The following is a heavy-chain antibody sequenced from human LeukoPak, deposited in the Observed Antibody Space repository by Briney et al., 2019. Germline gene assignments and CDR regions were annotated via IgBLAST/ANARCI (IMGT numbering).Heavy chain of an antibody. CDR1: GYSISSGYY. V-gene: IGHV4-38-2*02. D-gene: IGHD4-23*01. CDR2: IYHSGST. Sequence: SETLSLTCTVSGYSISSGYYWGWIRQPPGKGLEWIGSIYHSGSTYYNPSLKSRVTISVDTSKNQFSLKLSSVTAADTAVYYCARGNGGNFVPDYWGQGTLVTVSS. J-gene: IGHJ4*02. CDR3: ARGNGGNFVPDY.